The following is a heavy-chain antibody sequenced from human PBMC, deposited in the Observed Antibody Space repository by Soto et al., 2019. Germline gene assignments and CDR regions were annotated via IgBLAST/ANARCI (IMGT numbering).Heavy chain of an antibody. CDR1: GFTFSDYY. CDR2: ISSSSSYT. Sequence: GGSLRLSCAASGFTFSDYYMTWIRQAPGKGLEWVSYISSSSSYTKYADSVKGRFTISRDNAKNSLYLQMDSLRAEDTAVYYCARPPYVGAAGTPFYWGQGTLVTVSS. D-gene: IGHD6-13*01. CDR3: ARPPYVGAAGTPFY. J-gene: IGHJ4*02. V-gene: IGHV3-11*03.